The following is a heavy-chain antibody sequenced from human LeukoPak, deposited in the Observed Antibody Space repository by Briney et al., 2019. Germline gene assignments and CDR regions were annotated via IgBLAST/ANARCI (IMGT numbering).Heavy chain of an antibody. D-gene: IGHD6-25*01. CDR3: ARLAALDFDY. Sequence: GESLKISCKGSGXSFSTYCISWVRQMPGKGLEWMGKIDPSDSYTNYSPSFQGHVTISADKSISTAYLQWSSLKASDTAMYYCARLAALDFDYWGQGTLVTVSS. J-gene: IGHJ4*02. CDR2: IDPSDSYT. CDR1: GXSFSTYC. V-gene: IGHV5-10-1*01.